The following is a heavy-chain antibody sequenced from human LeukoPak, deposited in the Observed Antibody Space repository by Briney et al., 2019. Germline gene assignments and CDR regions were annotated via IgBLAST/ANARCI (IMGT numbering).Heavy chain of an antibody. D-gene: IGHD1-1*01. CDR3: ARDQNWSPDC. J-gene: IGHJ4*02. Sequence: ASVKVSCKASGGTFSSYAISWVRQAPGQGLEWMGRIIPIFGIANYAQKFQGRVTITADKSTSTAYMELSSLRSEDTAVYYCARDQNWSPDCWGQGTLVTVSS. V-gene: IGHV1-69*04. CDR1: GGTFSSYA. CDR2: IIPIFGIA.